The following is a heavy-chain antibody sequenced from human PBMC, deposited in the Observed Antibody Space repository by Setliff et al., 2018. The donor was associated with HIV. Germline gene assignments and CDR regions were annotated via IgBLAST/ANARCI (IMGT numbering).Heavy chain of an antibody. D-gene: IGHD3-16*01. CDR2: LNYDGNT. Sequence: SETLSLTCAVYGGSFSGSYWSWIRQPPGKGLEWIGELNYDGNTHYNPSVKSRVTISVDTSKNQFSLKLRSVTAADTAVYYCARRPPYWGFDFWGQGTLVTVSS. J-gene: IGHJ4*02. V-gene: IGHV4-34*01. CDR1: GGSFSGSY. CDR3: ARRPPYWGFDF.